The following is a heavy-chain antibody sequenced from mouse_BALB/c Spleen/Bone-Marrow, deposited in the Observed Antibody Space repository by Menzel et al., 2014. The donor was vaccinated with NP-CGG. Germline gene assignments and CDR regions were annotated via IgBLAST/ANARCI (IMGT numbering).Heavy chain of an antibody. J-gene: IGHJ3*01. D-gene: IGHD2-3*01. CDR1: GYSFTDYN. Sequence: EVKVVESGPELEKPGASVKMSCKASGYSFTDYNMNWVKRSNGKSLEWIGNIDPSYGGTTYNQKFKGKATLTVDKSSSTVYMQLKSLTSEDSAVYYCARGHDGYRTWFAYWGQGTLVTVSA. V-gene: IGHV1-39*01. CDR2: IDPSYGGT. CDR3: ARGHDGYRTWFAY.